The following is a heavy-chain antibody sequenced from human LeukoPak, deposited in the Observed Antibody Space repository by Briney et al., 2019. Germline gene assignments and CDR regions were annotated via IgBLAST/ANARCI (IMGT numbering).Heavy chain of an antibody. CDR2: ISSSGRAI. Sequence: TGGSLTLSCAVSGFTLSSSEMNWVRQAPGKGLEWVSYISSSGRAIYYADSVKGRFTISRDNAKNPLFLEMSSLRAEDTGVYYCAEGWFDYWGQGTQVTVSS. J-gene: IGHJ4*02. V-gene: IGHV3-48*03. D-gene: IGHD6-19*01. CDR1: GFTLSSSE. CDR3: AEGWFDY.